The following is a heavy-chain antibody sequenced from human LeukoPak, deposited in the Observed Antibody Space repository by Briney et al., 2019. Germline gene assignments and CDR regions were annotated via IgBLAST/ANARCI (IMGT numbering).Heavy chain of an antibody. CDR3: ARRSTVAGRGRFDP. D-gene: IGHD6-19*01. J-gene: IGHJ5*02. CDR1: GASIRSTSYY. V-gene: IGHV4-39*01. Sequence: PSETLSLTCTVPGASIRSTSYYWGWIRQPPGKGLEWLGSVHYSGSTYDNPSLKSRVTISVDTSKNQFSLKLISVTAADTAVYYCARRSTVAGRGRFDPWGQGTLVTVSS. CDR2: VHYSGST.